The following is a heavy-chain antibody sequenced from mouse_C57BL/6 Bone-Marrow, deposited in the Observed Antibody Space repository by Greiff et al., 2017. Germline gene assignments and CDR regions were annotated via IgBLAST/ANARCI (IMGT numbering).Heavy chain of an antibody. CDR1: GYTFTDYY. CDR2: IFPGSGST. CDR3: ASSTYYSTGLFAY. V-gene: IGHV1-75*01. J-gene: IGHJ3*01. Sequence: VQLQQSGPELVKPGASVKISCKASGYTFTDYYINWVKQRPGQGLEWIGWIFPGSGSTYYNEKFKGKATLTVDKSSSTAYMLLSSLTSEDSAVYVCASSTYYSTGLFAYWGQGTLVTVSA. D-gene: IGHD1-1*01.